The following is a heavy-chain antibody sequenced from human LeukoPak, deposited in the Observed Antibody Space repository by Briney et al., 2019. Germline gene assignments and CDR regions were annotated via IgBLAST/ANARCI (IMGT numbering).Heavy chain of an antibody. V-gene: IGHV4-34*01. CDR1: GGSFSGYY. Sequence: PSETLSLTCAVYGGSFSGYYWSWIRQPPGKGLEWIGEINHSGSTYYNPSLKSRVTISVDTSKNQFSLKLSSVTAADTAVYYCASLYSSNYYMDVWGKGTTVTISS. CDR3: ASLYSSNYYMDV. D-gene: IGHD6-13*01. CDR2: INHSGST. J-gene: IGHJ6*03.